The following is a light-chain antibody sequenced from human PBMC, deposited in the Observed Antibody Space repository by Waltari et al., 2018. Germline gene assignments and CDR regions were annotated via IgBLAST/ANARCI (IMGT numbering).Light chain of an antibody. J-gene: IGLJ2*01. V-gene: IGLV1-40*01. CDR2: GNN. CDR1: TSNTGPGHD. Sequence: QSVLTQPPSVSGTPGQRVTLSCSGRTSNTGPGHDVHCYQHLPGTAPKLLIYGNNNRPSGVPDRFSGSKSGTSASLAITGLQADDEADYFCQSFDNMLSGGVVFGGGTKLAVL. CDR3: QSFDNMLSGGVV.